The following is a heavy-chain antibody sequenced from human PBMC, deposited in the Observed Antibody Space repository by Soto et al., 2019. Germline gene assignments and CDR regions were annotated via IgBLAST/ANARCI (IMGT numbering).Heavy chain of an antibody. J-gene: IGHJ5*02. Sequence: ASVKVSCKASGYTFTSYYMHWVRQPPRQGLEWMGIINPSGGSTSYAQKFQGRVTMTRDTSTSTVYMELSSLRSEDTAVYYCAREVVVVPAGSGGGWFDPRGQGTLVTVSS. CDR3: AREVVVVPAGSGGGWFDP. CDR2: INPSGGST. V-gene: IGHV1-46*01. D-gene: IGHD2-2*01. CDR1: GYTFTSYY.